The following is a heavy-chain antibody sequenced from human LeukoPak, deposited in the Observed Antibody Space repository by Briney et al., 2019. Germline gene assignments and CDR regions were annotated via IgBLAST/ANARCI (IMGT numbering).Heavy chain of an antibody. CDR2: INPSGGST. CDR1: GYTFTSYY. V-gene: IGHV1-46*01. CDR3: ARALPRVRGVIYYYYYMDV. D-gene: IGHD3-10*01. Sequence: ASVKVSCKASGYTFTSYYMHWVRQAPGQGLEWMGIINPSGGSTSYAQKFQGRVTMTRNTSISTAYMELSSLRSEDTAVYYCARALPRVRGVIYYYYYMDVWGKGTTVTISS. J-gene: IGHJ6*03.